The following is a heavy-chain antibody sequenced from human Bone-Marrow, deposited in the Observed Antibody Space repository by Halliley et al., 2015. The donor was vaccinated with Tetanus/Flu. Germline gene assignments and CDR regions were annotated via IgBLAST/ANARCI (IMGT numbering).Heavy chain of an antibody. CDR3: TRGDGITIKLSNGFDI. CDR2: IYSGGTT. Sequence: QLVQSGGDLIQPGGSLRLSCAASGFTVSSSYMAWVRQAPGRGLEWVSVIYSGGTTYFADSVKGRFTISRDNSKNTLYLQMHSLRAADTALYYCTRGDGITIKLSNGFDIWGQGTLFTVSS. D-gene: IGHD3-10*01. V-gene: IGHV3-53*01. CDR1: GFTVSSSY. J-gene: IGHJ3*02.